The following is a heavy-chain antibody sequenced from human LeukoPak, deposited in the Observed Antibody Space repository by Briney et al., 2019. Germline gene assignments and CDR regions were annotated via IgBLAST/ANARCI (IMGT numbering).Heavy chain of an antibody. CDR3: ARVGRVYCSSTSCYIGY. Sequence: ASVKVSCKASGYTFTSYYMHWVRQAPGQGLEWMGIINPSGGSTSYAQKFQGRVTMTRDTSMSTVYMELSSLRSEDTAVYYCARVGRVYCSSTSCYIGYWGQGTLVTVSS. V-gene: IGHV1-46*01. CDR2: INPSGGST. J-gene: IGHJ4*02. D-gene: IGHD2-2*02. CDR1: GYTFTSYY.